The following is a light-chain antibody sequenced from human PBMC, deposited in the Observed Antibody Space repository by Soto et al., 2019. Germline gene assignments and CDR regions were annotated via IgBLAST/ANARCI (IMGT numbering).Light chain of an antibody. CDR1: QDISNW. Sequence: EIQMTQSPSTLSASVGDRVTITCRASQDISNWLAWYQQKPGKAPNLLIYKASTLDSGVPSRFSGSGSGTDFTLTISGLQPDDFATYYCQQYTSYYTFGQGTKVDIK. J-gene: IGKJ2*01. V-gene: IGKV1-5*03. CDR2: KAS. CDR3: QQYTSYYT.